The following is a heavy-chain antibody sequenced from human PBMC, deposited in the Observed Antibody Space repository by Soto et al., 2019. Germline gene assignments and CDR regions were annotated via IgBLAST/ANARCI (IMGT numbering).Heavy chain of an antibody. V-gene: IGHV3-23*01. CDR2: ISGSGGST. D-gene: IGHD6-19*01. Sequence: EVQLLESGGGLVQPGGSLRLSCAASGFTFSSYAMSWVRQAPGKGLEWVSAISGSGGSTNSADSVKGRFTISRDNSKDTLYLQMNSLRAEDTAVYYCATRSSGWYFDYWGQGTLVTVSS. CDR1: GFTFSSYA. J-gene: IGHJ4*02. CDR3: ATRSSGWYFDY.